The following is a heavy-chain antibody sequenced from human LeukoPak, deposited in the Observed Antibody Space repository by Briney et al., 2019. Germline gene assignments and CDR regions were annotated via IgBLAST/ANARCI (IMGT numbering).Heavy chain of an antibody. D-gene: IGHD2-2*01. J-gene: IGHJ5*01. V-gene: IGHV3-23*01. CDR2: ISGSGYTT. CDR3: AKGGQYKPPCWFDS. CDR1: GFTFSSYA. Sequence: PGGSLRLSCAASGFTFSSYAMSWVRQAPGKGLEWGSGISGSGYTTYYADSVRGRFSISRDNSRNTLSLQMNSLRAEDTAVYYCAKGGQYKPPCWFDSWGQGTLVAVS.